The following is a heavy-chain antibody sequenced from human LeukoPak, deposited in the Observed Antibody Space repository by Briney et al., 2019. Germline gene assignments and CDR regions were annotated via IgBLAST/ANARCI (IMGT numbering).Heavy chain of an antibody. D-gene: IGHD3-10*01. CDR2: INPNSGGT. V-gene: IGHV1-2*02. J-gene: IGHJ5*02. CDR1: GYTFAGYY. Sequence: GASVKLSCKASGYTFAGYYMHWVRQAPGQGLEWMGLINPNSGGTNYSQKFQGRGTMTRDTSISTAYMELSRLRSDDTAVYYCARDRHMVRGVIIDIWFDPWGQGTLVTVSS. CDR3: ARDRHMVRGVIIDIWFDP.